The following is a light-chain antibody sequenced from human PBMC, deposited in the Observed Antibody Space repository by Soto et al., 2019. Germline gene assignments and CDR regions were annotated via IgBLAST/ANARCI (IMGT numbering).Light chain of an antibody. CDR3: QQYNYLIT. V-gene: IGKV3-15*01. J-gene: IGKJ5*01. Sequence: EMVMTPSPAILSVSPGERVTLYCRASQSVSNNLAWYQHKPGLSARLLIYGASTRATGIPARFSGSGSGTEITLTITSLQPDDFAVYYCQQYNYLITCGQGTLLEI. CDR2: GAS. CDR1: QSVSNN.